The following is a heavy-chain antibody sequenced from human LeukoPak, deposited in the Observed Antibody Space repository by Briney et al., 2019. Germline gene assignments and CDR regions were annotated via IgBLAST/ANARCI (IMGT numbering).Heavy chain of an antibody. CDR1: GFTVSTKY. J-gene: IGHJ4*02. Sequence: PGGSLRLSCAASGFTVSTKYMSWVRQAPGKGLEWVSVIYSGGNTYYADSVKDRFTISRDNSKDTLYLQMNSLRAEDTAVYYCARGSDGWFAFDYWGQGILVTVSS. D-gene: IGHD6-19*01. CDR2: IYSGGNT. CDR3: ARGSDGWFAFDY. V-gene: IGHV3-66*01.